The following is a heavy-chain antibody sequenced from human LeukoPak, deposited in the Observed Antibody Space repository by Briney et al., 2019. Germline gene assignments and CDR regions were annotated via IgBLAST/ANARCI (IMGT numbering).Heavy chain of an antibody. CDR2: IIPIFGTA. V-gene: IGHV1-69*13. J-gene: IGHJ4*02. CDR3: ARQPSSVVPAVILDY. CDR1: GGTFSSYA. Sequence: SVKVSCKASGGTFSSYAISWVRQAPGQGLEWMGGIIPIFGTANYAQKFQGRVTITADESTSTAYMELSSLRSEDTAVYYCARQPSSVVPAVILDYWGQGSLVTVSS. D-gene: IGHD2-2*01.